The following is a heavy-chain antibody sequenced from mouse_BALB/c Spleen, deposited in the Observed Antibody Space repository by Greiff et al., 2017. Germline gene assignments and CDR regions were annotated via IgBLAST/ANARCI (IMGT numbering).Heavy chain of an antibody. CDR1: GYSITSDYA. Sequence: EVQLQESGPGLVKPSQSLSLTCTVTGYSITSDYAWNWIRQFPGNKLEWMGYISYSGSTSYNPSLKSRISITRDTSKNQFFLQLNSVTTEDTATYYCARRGWEYAMDYWGQGTSVTVSS. V-gene: IGHV3-2*02. D-gene: IGHD2-3*01. CDR3: ARRGWEYAMDY. CDR2: ISYSGST. J-gene: IGHJ4*01.